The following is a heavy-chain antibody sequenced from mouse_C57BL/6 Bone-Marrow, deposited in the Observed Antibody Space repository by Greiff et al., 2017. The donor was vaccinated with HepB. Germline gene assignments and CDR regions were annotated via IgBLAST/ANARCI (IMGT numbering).Heavy chain of an antibody. CDR3: ARRVPRGAMDY. CDR1: GYTFTSYG. D-gene: IGHD2-14*01. CDR2: IYPRSGNT. J-gene: IGHJ4*01. V-gene: IGHV1-81*01. Sequence: VHLVESGAELARPGASVKLSCKASGYTFTSYGISWVKQRTGQGLEWIGEIYPRSGNTYYNEKFKGKATLTADKSSSTAYMELRSLTSEDSAVYFCARRVPRGAMDYWGQGTSVTVSS.